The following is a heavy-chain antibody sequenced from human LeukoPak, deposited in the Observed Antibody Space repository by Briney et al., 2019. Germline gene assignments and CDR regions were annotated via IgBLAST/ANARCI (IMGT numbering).Heavy chain of an antibody. V-gene: IGHV1-69*06. Sequence: LVKVSCKASGGTFSSYAISWVRQAPGQGLEWMGGIIPIFGTANYAQKFQGRVTITADKSTSTAYMELSSLRSEDTAVYYCARAFGSGWYAGYDAFDIWGQGTMVTVSS. D-gene: IGHD6-19*01. CDR3: ARAFGSGWYAGYDAFDI. CDR2: IIPIFGTA. J-gene: IGHJ3*02. CDR1: GGTFSSYA.